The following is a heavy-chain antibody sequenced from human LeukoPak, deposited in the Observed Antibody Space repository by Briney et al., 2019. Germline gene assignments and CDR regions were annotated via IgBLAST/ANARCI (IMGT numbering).Heavy chain of an antibody. CDR3: ARNHDSASGYFDY. CDR1: GYTFIGYY. CDR2: INPNSGNT. J-gene: IGHJ4*02. D-gene: IGHD3-22*01. V-gene: IGHV1-18*04. Sequence: GASVKVSCKASGYTFIGYYMHWVRQAPVQGLEWMGWINPNSGNTNYAQKLQGRVTMTTDTSTSTAYMELRSLRSDDTAVYYCARNHDSASGYFDYWGQGTLVTVSS.